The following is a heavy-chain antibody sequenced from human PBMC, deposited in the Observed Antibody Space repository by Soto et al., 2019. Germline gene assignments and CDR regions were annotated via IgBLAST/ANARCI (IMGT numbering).Heavy chain of an antibody. Sequence: PGESLKISCAASGFTFSSYRLSWVRQAPGKGLEWVANIKQDGSEKYYADSVKGRFTISRDSSKNTVSLEMTSLRAEDTAVYYCAKGGRQWLVTSDFNYWGQGALVTVSS. J-gene: IGHJ4*02. CDR2: IKQDGSEK. D-gene: IGHD6-19*01. CDR3: AKGGRQWLVTSDFNY. V-gene: IGHV3-7*01. CDR1: GFTFSSYR.